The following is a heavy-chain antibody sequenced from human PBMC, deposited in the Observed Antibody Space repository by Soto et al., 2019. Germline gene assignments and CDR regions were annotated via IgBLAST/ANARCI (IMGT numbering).Heavy chain of an antibody. Sequence: ASVKVSCKASGDSFSKYTVNWVRQAPRQGLEWVGGVIPRFGTTNFAPTLQGRVTITADQSMNTVYMELSSLRSEDTAVYYCARGRGLYNSGRSQLDSWGQGTLVTVSS. CDR3: ARGRGLYNSGRSQLDS. D-gene: IGHD1-1*01. CDR2: VIPRFGTT. CDR1: GDSFSKYT. V-gene: IGHV1-69*13. J-gene: IGHJ4*02.